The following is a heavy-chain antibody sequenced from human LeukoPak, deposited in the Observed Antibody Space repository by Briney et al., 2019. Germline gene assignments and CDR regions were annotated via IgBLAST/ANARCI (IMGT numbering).Heavy chain of an antibody. J-gene: IGHJ4*02. Sequence: PGGSLRLSCAASGLSFSSFAMSWVRQGPARGLEWVSAITNSGGTTYYADSVKGRFTISRDNSKNTLYLQMNSLRAEDTAVYYCAKDPPHVSWLFDYWGQGTLVTVSS. CDR1: GLSFSSFA. D-gene: IGHD3-16*01. V-gene: IGHV3-23*01. CDR2: ITNSGGTT. CDR3: AKDPPHVSWLFDY.